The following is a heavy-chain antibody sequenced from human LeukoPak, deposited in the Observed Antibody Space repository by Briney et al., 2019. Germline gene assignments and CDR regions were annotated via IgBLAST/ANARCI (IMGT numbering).Heavy chain of an antibody. CDR2: IYTSGST. V-gene: IGHV4-61*02. CDR3: ARDPLYRVGATGVYYYYMDV. CDR1: GGSISSGSYY. J-gene: IGHJ6*03. Sequence: SQTLSLTCTVSGGSISSGSYYWSWIRQPAGKGLEWIERIYTSGSTNYNPSLKSRVTISVDTSKNQFSLKLSSVTAADTAVYYCARDPLYRVGATGVYYYYMDVWGKGTTVTVSS. D-gene: IGHD1-26*01.